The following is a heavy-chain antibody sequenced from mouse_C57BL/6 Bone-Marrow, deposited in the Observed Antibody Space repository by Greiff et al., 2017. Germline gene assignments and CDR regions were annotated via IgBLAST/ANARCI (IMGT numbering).Heavy chain of an antibody. Sequence: VHVKQSGPVLVKPGASVKMSCKASGYTFTDYYMNWVKQSHGKSLEWIGVINPYNGGTSYNQKFKGKATLTVDKSSSTAYMELNSLTSEDSAVYYCARWGYEAWFAYWGQGTLVTVSA. CDR3: ARWGYEAWFAY. CDR2: INPYNGGT. J-gene: IGHJ3*01. V-gene: IGHV1-19*01. CDR1: GYTFTDYY. D-gene: IGHD2-3*01.